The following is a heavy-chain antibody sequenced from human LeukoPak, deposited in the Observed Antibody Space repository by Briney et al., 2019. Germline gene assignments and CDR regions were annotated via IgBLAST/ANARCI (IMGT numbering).Heavy chain of an antibody. V-gene: IGHV3-7*03. J-gene: IGHJ4*02. CDR1: RFTFSSYW. CDR2: IKQDGSEK. Sequence: GGSLRLSCAASRFTFSSYWMSWVRQAPGKGLEWVANIKQDGSEKYYVDSVKGRFTISRDNAKNSLYLQMNSLRAEDTAVYYCARVAYDSSGYYYFDYWGQGTLVTVSS. D-gene: IGHD3-22*01. CDR3: ARVAYDSSGYYYFDY.